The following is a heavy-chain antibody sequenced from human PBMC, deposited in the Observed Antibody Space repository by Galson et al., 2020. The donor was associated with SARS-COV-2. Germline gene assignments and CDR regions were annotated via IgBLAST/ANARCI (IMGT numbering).Heavy chain of an antibody. V-gene: IGHV3-23*01. J-gene: IGHJ4*02. Sequence: GESLKISCAASGFTFRNYAMAWVRQAPGKGLEWVSSFGRSGNTYYADSVKGRFTISRDNSKDTVWLQMTSLRVEDAAVYYCAKGTKELGDDSWGQGTLVTVSS. D-gene: IGHD1-26*01. CDR3: AKGTKELGDDS. CDR2: FGRSGNT. CDR1: GFTFRNYA.